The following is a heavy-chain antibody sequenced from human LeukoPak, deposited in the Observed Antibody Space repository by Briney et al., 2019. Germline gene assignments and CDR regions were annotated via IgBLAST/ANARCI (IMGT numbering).Heavy chain of an antibody. CDR3: ARVGGWEAYFDY. D-gene: IGHD3-16*01. CDR2: IIPIFGTA. J-gene: IGHJ4*02. Sequence: ASVKVSCKASGGTFSSYAISWVRQAPGQGLEWMGGIIPIFGTANYAQKFQGRVTITADESTSTAYMELSSLRSEDTAVYYCARVGGWEAYFDYWGQGTLVTVSS. V-gene: IGHV1-69*13. CDR1: GGTFSSYA.